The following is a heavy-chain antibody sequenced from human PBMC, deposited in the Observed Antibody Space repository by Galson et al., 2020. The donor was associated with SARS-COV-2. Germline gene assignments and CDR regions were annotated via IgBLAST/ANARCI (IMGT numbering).Heavy chain of an antibody. CDR3: AGEVVGATKYYYYYGMDV. CDR1: GGSISSSSYY. CDR2: IYYSGST. V-gene: IGHV4-39*07. J-gene: IGHJ6*02. D-gene: IGHD1-26*01. Sequence: ASETLSLTCTVSGGSISSSSYYWGWIRQPPGKGLEWIGSIYYSGSTYYNPSIKSRVTISVDTSKNQFSLKLSSVTAADTAVYYCAGEVVGATKYYYYYGMDVWGQGTTVTVSS.